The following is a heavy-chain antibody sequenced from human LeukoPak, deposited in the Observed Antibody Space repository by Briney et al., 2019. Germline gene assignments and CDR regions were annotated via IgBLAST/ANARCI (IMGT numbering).Heavy chain of an antibody. Sequence: SETLSLTCTVSGGSISSSSYYWGWIRQPPGKGLEWIGSIYYSGSTYYNPSLKSRVTISVDTSKNQFPLKLSSVTAAATAVYYCARDHGADYLEPHFDYWGQGTLVTVSS. D-gene: IGHD4-11*01. CDR3: ARDHGADYLEPHFDY. V-gene: IGHV4-39*06. CDR2: IYYSGST. CDR1: GGSISSSSYY. J-gene: IGHJ4*02.